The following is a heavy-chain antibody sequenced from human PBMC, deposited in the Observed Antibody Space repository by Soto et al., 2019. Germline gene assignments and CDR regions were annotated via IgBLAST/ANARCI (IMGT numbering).Heavy chain of an antibody. CDR2: ISGNDGNT. D-gene: IGHD6-13*01. Sequence: QVQLVQSGAEVKNPGASVKVSCKASGYTFTNHGISWVRQAPGQGLEWMGWISGNDGNTKYAQKLQGRVTMTIDKSTTTAYMELRSLRSDDTAVYYWARRWESSSWYLDYWGQGTLVTVSS. J-gene: IGHJ4*02. CDR1: GYTFTNHG. CDR3: ARRWESSSWYLDY. V-gene: IGHV1-18*01.